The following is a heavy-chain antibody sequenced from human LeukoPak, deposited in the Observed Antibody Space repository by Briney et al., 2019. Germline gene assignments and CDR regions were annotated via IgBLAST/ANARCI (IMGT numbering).Heavy chain of an antibody. CDR2: ISGDGGST. CDR1: GFTFDDYA. D-gene: IGHD5-24*01. Sequence: GGSLRLSCAASGFTFDDYAMHWVRQAPGKGLEWVSLISGDGGSTYYADSVKGRFTISRDNSKNSLYLQMNSLRTEDTALYYCAKAPVRDGYGDPAFPSVDYFDYWGQGTLVTASS. J-gene: IGHJ4*02. V-gene: IGHV3-43*02. CDR3: AKAPVRDGYGDPAFPSVDYFDY.